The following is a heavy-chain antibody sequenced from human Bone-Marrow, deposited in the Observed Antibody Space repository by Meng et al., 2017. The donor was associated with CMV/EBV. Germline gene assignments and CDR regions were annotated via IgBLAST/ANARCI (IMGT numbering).Heavy chain of an antibody. V-gene: IGHV3-11*01. Sequence: SLKISCAASGFTFSDHYMSWIRQAPGKGREWVSYISSSGSTIYYADSVKGRFTISRDNAKNSLYLQMNSLRAEDTAVYYCARDPSIFGVGTYYWGQGTLVTVSS. J-gene: IGHJ4*02. D-gene: IGHD3-3*01. CDR1: GFTFSDHY. CDR3: ARDPSIFGVGTYY. CDR2: ISSSGSTI.